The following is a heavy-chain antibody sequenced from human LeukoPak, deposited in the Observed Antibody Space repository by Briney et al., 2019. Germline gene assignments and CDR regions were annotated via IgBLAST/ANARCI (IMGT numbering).Heavy chain of an antibody. D-gene: IGHD2-21*02. CDR1: GFNFANHA. CDR3: VREDTPATANY. Sequence: GGSLRLSCAASGFNFANHAMSWVHQTPGKGLEWVSAISGGGDITYYADSVTGRFTISRDNSKDTLFLQMHSLRPGDTAVYYCVREDTPATANYWGQGALVTISS. J-gene: IGHJ4*02. V-gene: IGHV3-23*01. CDR2: ISGGGDIT.